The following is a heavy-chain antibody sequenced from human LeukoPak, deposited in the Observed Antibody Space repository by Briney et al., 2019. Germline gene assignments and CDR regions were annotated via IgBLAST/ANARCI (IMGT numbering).Heavy chain of an antibody. CDR1: RGSISSGSYY. CDR2: IYTSGST. Sequence: SQTLSLTCTVSRGSISSGSYYWSWIRQPAGKGLEWIGRIYTSGSTNYNPSLKSRVTISVDTSKNQFSLKLSSVTAADTAVYYCAMGATTTFDYWGQGTLVTVSS. CDR3: AMGATTTFDY. D-gene: IGHD1-26*01. J-gene: IGHJ4*02. V-gene: IGHV4-61*02.